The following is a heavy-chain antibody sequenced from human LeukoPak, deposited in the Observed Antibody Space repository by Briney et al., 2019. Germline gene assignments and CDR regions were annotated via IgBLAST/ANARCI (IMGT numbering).Heavy chain of an antibody. CDR1: GYTFTGYC. D-gene: IGHD3-10*01. V-gene: IGHV1-2*02. J-gene: IGHJ4*02. CDR2: INTDSGGT. Sequence: ASVKVSCKTSGYTFTGYCLHWVRQAPGQGLEWMGWINTDSGGTNYAQKFQARVSMTKDASISTAYMQLSRLRSDDTAVYYCARAGREYYYGSGSYYGFDYWGQGTLVTVSS. CDR3: ARAGREYYYGSGSYYGFDY.